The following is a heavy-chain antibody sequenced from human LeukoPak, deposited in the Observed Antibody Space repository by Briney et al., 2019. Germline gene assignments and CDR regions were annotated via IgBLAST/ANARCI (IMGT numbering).Heavy chain of an antibody. CDR2: IIPIFGTA. J-gene: IGHJ4*02. CDR3: ARGGYRQQLVDY. Sequence: SVKVSSTPSVGTFTTYAISWVRQAPGQGLEWMGRIIPIFGTANYAQKFQGRATITADKSTSTAYMELSSLRSEDTAVYYCARGGYRQQLVDYWGQGTLLTVSS. D-gene: IGHD6-13*01. V-gene: IGHV1-69*06. CDR1: VGTFTTYA.